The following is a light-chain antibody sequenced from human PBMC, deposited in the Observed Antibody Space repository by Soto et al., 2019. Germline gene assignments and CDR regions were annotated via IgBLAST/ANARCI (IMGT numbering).Light chain of an antibody. CDR2: DVS. CDR3: CSYAGSYTFV. CDR1: INDVGGYNY. Sequence: HSVLTQPRSVFGAPGQSVTIPRTGTINDVGGYNYVSWYQQHPGKAPKLMIYDVSKRPSGVPDRFSGSKSGNTASLTISGLQAEDEADYYCCSYAGSYTFVFGTGTKVTVL. V-gene: IGLV2-11*01. J-gene: IGLJ1*01.